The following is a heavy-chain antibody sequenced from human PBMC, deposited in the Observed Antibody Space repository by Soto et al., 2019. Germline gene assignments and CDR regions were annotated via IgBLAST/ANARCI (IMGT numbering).Heavy chain of an antibody. Sequence: EVQLVESGGGLVQPVGSLRLSCAASGFTFGNFWMHWVRQAPGKGLVWVSRINSDGSTSYADFVKGRLTISRDNAKNTVYLQMNSLRAEDTAVYYCARGLYREYGHDSWGQGALVTVSS. CDR2: INSDGST. V-gene: IGHV3-74*01. D-gene: IGHD3-10*01. CDR1: GFTFGNFW. CDR3: ARGLYREYGHDS. J-gene: IGHJ5*01.